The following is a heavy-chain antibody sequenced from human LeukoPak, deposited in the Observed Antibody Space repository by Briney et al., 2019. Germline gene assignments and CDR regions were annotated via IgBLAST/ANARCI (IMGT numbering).Heavy chain of an antibody. D-gene: IGHD5-18*01. CDR2: IYYSGST. J-gene: IGHJ4*02. V-gene: IGHV4-39*01. CDR3: ARQAPGYSYGYVY. Sequence: PSETLSLTCTVSGGSISSSSYYWGWIRQPPGKGLEWIGSIYYSGSTYYNPSLKSRVTISVDTSKNQFSLKLSSVTAADTAVYHCARQAPGYSYGYVYWGQGTLVTVSS. CDR1: GGSISSSSYY.